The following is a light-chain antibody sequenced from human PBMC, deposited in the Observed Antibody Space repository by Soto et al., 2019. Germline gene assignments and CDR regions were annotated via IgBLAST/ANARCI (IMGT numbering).Light chain of an antibody. Sequence: EIVLTQSPGTLSLSPGERATLSCRASQSVTNNYLAWYQQRPGLAPRLLIYGASTRVTGIPARFSGSGSGTEFNLTISSLQSEDFAVYYCQQYKNGWTFGQGTKVDI. CDR1: QSVTNN. V-gene: IGKV3-15*01. CDR2: GAS. CDR3: QQYKNGWT. J-gene: IGKJ1*01.